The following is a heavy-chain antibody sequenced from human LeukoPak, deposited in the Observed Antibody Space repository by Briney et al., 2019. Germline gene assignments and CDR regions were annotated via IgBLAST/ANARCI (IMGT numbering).Heavy chain of an antibody. CDR2: ISGGGETT. CDR1: GFTFNNYA. D-gene: IGHD4-17*01. V-gene: IGHV3-23*01. J-gene: IGHJ4*02. Sequence: GGSLRLSCAASGFTFNNYAMNWGRQAPGKGLEWGSSISGGGETTYSADSAKGRFTISRDNSQNTLYLQMNSLRAEDTAVYYCARDYADYVGYFFFDYWGQGTLVTVSS. CDR3: ARDYADYVGYFFFDY.